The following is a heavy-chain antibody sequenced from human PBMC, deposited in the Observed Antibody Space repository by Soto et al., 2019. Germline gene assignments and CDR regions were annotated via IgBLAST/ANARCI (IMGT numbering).Heavy chain of an antibody. CDR1: GFTFSLYG. J-gene: IGHJ6*02. Sequence: QVQLVESGGGVVQPGRSLRLSCAASGFTFSLYGMHWVRQAPGKGLEWVAVIWYDGSNKFYADPVKGRFTISRDNSKNTLYLQMNSLRDEDTAVYYCARGLRGISFYGMDVWGQGTTVIVSS. CDR3: ARGLRGISFYGMDV. CDR2: IWYDGSNK. V-gene: IGHV3-33*01. D-gene: IGHD3-16*01.